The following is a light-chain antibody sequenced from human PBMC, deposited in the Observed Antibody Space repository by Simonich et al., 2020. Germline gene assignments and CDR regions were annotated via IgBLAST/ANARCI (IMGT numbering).Light chain of an antibody. CDR1: QSVLYSSNNKTY. CDR3: QQYYSTPQT. J-gene: IGKJ1*01. CDR2: WAS. V-gene: IGKV4-1*01. Sequence: DIVMTQSPYSLAVSLGERATINCKSSQSVLYSSNNKTYLAWYQQKPGQPPKLLIYWASTRESGVPDRFSGSWSGTDFTLTISSLQAEDVAVYYCQQYYSTPQTFGQGTKVEIK.